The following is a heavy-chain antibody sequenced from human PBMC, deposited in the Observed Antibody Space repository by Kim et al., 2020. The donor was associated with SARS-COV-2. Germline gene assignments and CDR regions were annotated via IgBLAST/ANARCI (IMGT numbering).Heavy chain of an antibody. D-gene: IGHD6-6*01. CDR3: ASGDPIAARPGSLRY. V-gene: IGHV4-4*02. Sequence: SETLSLTCAVSGGSISSSNWWSWVRQPPGKGLEWIGEIYHSGSTNYNPSLKSRVTISVDKSKNQFSLKLSSVTAADTAVYYCASGDPIAARPGSLRYWGQGTLVTVSS. J-gene: IGHJ4*02. CDR1: GGSISSSNW. CDR2: IYHSGST.